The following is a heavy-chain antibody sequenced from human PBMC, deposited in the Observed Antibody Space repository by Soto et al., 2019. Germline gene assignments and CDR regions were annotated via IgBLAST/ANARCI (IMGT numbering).Heavy chain of an antibody. V-gene: IGHV5-51*01. CDR2: IYPDDSDT. D-gene: IGHD6-13*01. Sequence: PGESLKISCKGSGYSFTSYVIGWVRQMTGKGLEWMGIIYPDDSDTRYSPSFQGQVTISADKSISTAYLQWSSLKASDTAMYYCARGVIAAAGYHYYYGMDVWGQGTTVTVSS. CDR1: GYSFTSYV. J-gene: IGHJ6*02. CDR3: ARGVIAAAGYHYYYGMDV.